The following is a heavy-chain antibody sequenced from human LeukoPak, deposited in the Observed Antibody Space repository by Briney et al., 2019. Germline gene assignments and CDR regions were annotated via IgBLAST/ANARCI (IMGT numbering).Heavy chain of an antibody. D-gene: IGHD3/OR15-3a*01. V-gene: IGHV3-30*18. CDR1: GFTFSSYG. Sequence: PGRSLRLSCAASGFTFSSYGMHWVRQAPGKGLEWVAVISYDGSNKYYADSVKGRFTISRDNSKNTLYLQMNSLRAEDTAVYYCAKDFSTGTPDYWGQGTLVTVSS. CDR3: AKDFSTGTPDY. CDR2: ISYDGSNK. J-gene: IGHJ4*02.